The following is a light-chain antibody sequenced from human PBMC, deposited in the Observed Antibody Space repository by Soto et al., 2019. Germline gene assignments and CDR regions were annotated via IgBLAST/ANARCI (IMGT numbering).Light chain of an antibody. J-gene: IGLJ1*01. V-gene: IGLV2-14*01. CDR1: SSDVGGYKY. CDR2: EVS. CDR3: SSYTTSSPCV. Sequence: QSALTQPASVSGSPGPSITISCTGTSSDVGGYKYVSWYQQYPGKAPKLMMYEVSNRPSGVSNRFSGSKSGNTASLTISGLQAEDEADYYCSSYTTSSPCVFGTGTKLTVL.